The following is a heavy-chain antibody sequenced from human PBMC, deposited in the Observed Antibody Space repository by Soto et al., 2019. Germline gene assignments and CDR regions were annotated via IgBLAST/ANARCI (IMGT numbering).Heavy chain of an antibody. Sequence: SETLSLTCTVSGGSIGSSSYYWGWIRQPPGKGLEGIGSIYYSGSTYYNPALKSRVTISVDTSKNQFSLKLSSVTAADTAVYYCASPSRVGDCTNGVCYTGWFDPWGQGTLVTVS. CDR1: GGSIGSSSYY. D-gene: IGHD2-8*01. CDR2: IYYSGST. V-gene: IGHV4-39*01. J-gene: IGHJ5*02. CDR3: ASPSRVGDCTNGVCYTGWFDP.